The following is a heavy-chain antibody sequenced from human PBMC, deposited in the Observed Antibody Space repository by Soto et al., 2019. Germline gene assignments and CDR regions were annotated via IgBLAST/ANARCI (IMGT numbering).Heavy chain of an antibody. D-gene: IGHD2-15*01. J-gene: IGHJ4*02. Sequence: QVQLVQSGAEVKKPGSSVQVSCTASGGTVRSYVINWVRQAPGQGLEWMGGIIPIFGIPNYAQKFQGRVTITADESSSSAYMELSSLRSEDTAVYYCARSRYCSGGSCYLPFWGQGTLVTVSS. CDR3: ARSRYCSGGSCYLPF. V-gene: IGHV1-69*01. CDR2: IIPIFGIP. CDR1: GGTVRSYV.